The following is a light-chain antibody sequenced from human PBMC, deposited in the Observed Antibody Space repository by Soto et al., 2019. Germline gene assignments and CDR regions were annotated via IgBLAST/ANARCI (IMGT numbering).Light chain of an antibody. CDR1: QSISSW. J-gene: IGKJ1*01. Sequence: IQMTQSPSTLSASVGDRVTITCRASQSISSWLAWYQQKPGKAPKLLIYKASNLESGVPSRFSGSGSGTEFTLTISSLQPDDFATYYCQQYSTYSWTFGQGTQVEIK. CDR3: QQYSTYSWT. V-gene: IGKV1-5*03. CDR2: KAS.